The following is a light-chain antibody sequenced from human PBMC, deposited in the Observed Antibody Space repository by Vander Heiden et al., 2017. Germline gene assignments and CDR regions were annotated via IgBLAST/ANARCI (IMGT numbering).Light chain of an antibody. J-gene: IGKJ2*02. Sequence: DIQMTQSPSSLSASVGDRVTITCRASQSISSYLNWYQQKPGKAPKLLIYAASSLQSGVPSRFSGSGSGTDFTLTSSSLQPEDFATYYCQQSYSNPRTFGQGTKLEIK. CDR1: QSISSY. CDR2: AAS. V-gene: IGKV1-39*01. CDR3: QQSYSNPRT.